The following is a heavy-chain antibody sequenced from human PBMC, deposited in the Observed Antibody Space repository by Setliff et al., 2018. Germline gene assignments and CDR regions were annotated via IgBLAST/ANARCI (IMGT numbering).Heavy chain of an antibody. V-gene: IGHV1-2*02. CDR2: INPNSGDT. CDR3: ARINFYVSSGYYYAPEL. Sequence: GASVNVSCKPSGYDVSSYFIYWLRKSPGLGLEWMGWINPNSGDTNYSQRFQGRVTMNIDTSTRTVYMELTSLRSDDTAVYYCARINFYVSSGYYYAPELWGQGTLVTVSS. D-gene: IGHD3-22*01. CDR1: GYDVSSYF. J-gene: IGHJ4*02.